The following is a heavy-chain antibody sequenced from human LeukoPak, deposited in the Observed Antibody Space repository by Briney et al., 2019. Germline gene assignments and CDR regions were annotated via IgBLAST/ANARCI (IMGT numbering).Heavy chain of an antibody. V-gene: IGHV4-59*12. Sequence: SETLSLTCTVSGGSISSYYWSWIRQPPGKGLEWIGYIYYSGSTNYNPSLKSRVTISVDTSKNQFSLRLSSVTAADTAVYYCARVITLDYYYYYMDVWGKGTTVTVSS. J-gene: IGHJ6*03. CDR2: IYYSGST. D-gene: IGHD3-16*02. CDR3: ARVITLDYYYYYMDV. CDR1: GGSISSYY.